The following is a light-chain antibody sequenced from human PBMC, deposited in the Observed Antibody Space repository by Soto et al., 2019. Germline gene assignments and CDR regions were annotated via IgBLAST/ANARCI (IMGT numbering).Light chain of an antibody. CDR2: SAS. CDR1: QNIGSW. Sequence: DIQMTQSPSTLSAFVGDRVTSTCRASQNIGSWLAWYQQKPGKAPYLLIDSASTLQSGVPSRFSGSGSGTDFTLTIGSLQPDDCATYYCQQYDDYPYTVGQGTKLEIE. V-gene: IGKV1-5*03. J-gene: IGKJ2*01. CDR3: QQYDDYPYT.